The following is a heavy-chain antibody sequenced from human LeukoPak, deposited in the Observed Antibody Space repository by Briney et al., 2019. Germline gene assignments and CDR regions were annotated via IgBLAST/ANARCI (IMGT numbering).Heavy chain of an antibody. V-gene: IGHV3-23*01. J-gene: IGHJ4*02. D-gene: IGHD2-2*01. CDR3: AQEGCSGIRCHFDY. Sequence: GGSLRLSCAASGFTFSSDAMRWVPQAPGKGLEWVSAISGSGGSTYYADSVKGRFTISRDNSKNTLYLQMNSLRAEDTAVYYCAQEGCSGIRCHFDYWGQGTLVTVSS. CDR2: ISGSGGST. CDR1: GFTFSSDA.